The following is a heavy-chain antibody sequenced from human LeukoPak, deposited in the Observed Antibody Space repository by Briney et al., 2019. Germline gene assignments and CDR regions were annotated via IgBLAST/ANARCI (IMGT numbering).Heavy chain of an antibody. V-gene: IGHV3-23*01. Sequence: GGSLRLSCAASGSTFSSYAMSWVRQAPGKGLEWVSSISGSGYNTYYANSVKGRFSISRDNSKNTLDLQMNSLRAEDTAVYYCAKDYIGYDQDFDYWGQGTLVTVST. D-gene: IGHD2-2*01. CDR2: ISGSGYNT. CDR3: AKDYIGYDQDFDY. CDR1: GSTFSSYA. J-gene: IGHJ4*02.